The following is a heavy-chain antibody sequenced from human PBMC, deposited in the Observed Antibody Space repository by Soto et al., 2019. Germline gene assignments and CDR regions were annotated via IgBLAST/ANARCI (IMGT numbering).Heavy chain of an antibody. D-gene: IGHD2-2*01. CDR2: IYYSGST. Sequence: QLQLQESGPGLVKPSETLSLTCTVSGGSISSSSYYWGWIRQPPGKGLEWLGSIYYSGSTYYNPSLKSRVTISVDTSKNQCSRKLSSVTAADTAVYYCARHRVVPAKGGYYYYMDVWGKGTTVTVSS. CDR1: GGSISSSSYY. CDR3: ARHRVVPAKGGYYYYMDV. V-gene: IGHV4-39*01. J-gene: IGHJ6*03.